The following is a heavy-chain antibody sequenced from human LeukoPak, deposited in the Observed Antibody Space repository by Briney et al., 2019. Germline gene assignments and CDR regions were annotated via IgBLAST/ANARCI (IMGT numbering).Heavy chain of an antibody. CDR1: GFTFSSYW. CDR3: AREEYHPSYGSVWAFDY. V-gene: IGHV3-7*01. Sequence: PGGSLRLSCAASGFTFSSYWMSWVRQAPGKGLEWVANIKQDGSEKYYVDSVKGRFTISRDNAKNSLYLQMNSLRAEDTAVYYCAREEYHPSYGSVWAFDYWGQGTLVTVSS. D-gene: IGHD3-10*01. CDR2: IKQDGSEK. J-gene: IGHJ4*02.